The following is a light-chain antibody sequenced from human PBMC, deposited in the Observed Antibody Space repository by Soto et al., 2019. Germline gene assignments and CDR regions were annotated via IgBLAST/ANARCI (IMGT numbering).Light chain of an antibody. V-gene: IGKV1-5*03. CDR1: QSISSS. J-gene: IGKJ4*01. Sequence: DIQMTQSPSTLSASVGDRVTITCRASQSISSSLAWYQQRPGKAPKVLIYKASSLESGVPSRFSGSGSGTEFTLTISSLQPDDFATYYCQQYQSYPVTFGGGTKVEIK. CDR3: QQYQSYPVT. CDR2: KAS.